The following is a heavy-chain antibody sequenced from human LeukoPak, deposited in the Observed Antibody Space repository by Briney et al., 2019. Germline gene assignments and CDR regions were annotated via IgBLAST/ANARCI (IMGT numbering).Heavy chain of an antibody. CDR3: ARGAAPFRTGYYFDY. CDR2: IKQDGSEE. V-gene: IGHV3-7*04. Sequence: GGSLRLSRAASGFTFSSYWMSWVRQAPGKGLEWVANIKQDGSEEYYVDSVKGRFTISRDNAKNSLYLQMNSLRAEDTAVYYCARGAAPFRTGYYFDYWGQGTLVTVSS. CDR1: GFTFSSYW. D-gene: IGHD6-6*01. J-gene: IGHJ4*02.